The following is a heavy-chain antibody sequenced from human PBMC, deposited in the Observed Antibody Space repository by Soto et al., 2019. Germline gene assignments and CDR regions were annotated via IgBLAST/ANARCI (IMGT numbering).Heavy chain of an antibody. CDR2: ISYTGSA. Sequence: ASETLSLTCSVSGGSIRGSYCSWIRQPPEKGLEWIASISYTGSATHNPSLKSRVFVSVDTTENQCSLKLTSVTAADTATYYCATGGGWLQNSNLRGLYFDYWGQGALVTVSS. J-gene: IGHJ4*02. CDR3: ATGGGWLQNSNLRGLYFDY. CDR1: GGSIRGSY. D-gene: IGHD6-19*01. V-gene: IGHV4-59*01.